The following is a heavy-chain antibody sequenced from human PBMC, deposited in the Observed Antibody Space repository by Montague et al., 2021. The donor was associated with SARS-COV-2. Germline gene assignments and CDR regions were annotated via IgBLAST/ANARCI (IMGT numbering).Heavy chain of an antibody. V-gene: IGHV4-39*01. J-gene: IGHJ4*02. CDR3: VRHVKGRARGWYQHFDS. D-gene: IGHD6-19*01. Sequence: SETLSLTCTVSDASISSYNYFWGWIRPPPGKGLEWIVSNYYRGNNYFNPSLKSRATMSVDTSKNQFSLTMTSVTAADAAVYYCVRHVKGRARGWYQHFDSWGQGTLVTVSS. CDR2: NYYRGNN. CDR1: DASISSYNYF.